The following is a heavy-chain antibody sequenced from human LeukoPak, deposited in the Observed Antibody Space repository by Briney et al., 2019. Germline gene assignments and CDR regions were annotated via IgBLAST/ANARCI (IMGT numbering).Heavy chain of an antibody. J-gene: IGHJ4*02. CDR2: INPNNGGT. V-gene: IGHV1-2*02. CDR1: GYTFTGHY. Sequence: ASVKVPCKASGYTFTGHYMHWVRQAPGQGLEWMGWINPNNGGTNYAQKFQGRVTMTRDTSISTAYMELSRLRSDDTAVYYCARGYALYSGRYIDFDYWGQGTLDTVSS. D-gene: IGHD1-26*01. CDR3: ARGYALYSGRYIDFDY.